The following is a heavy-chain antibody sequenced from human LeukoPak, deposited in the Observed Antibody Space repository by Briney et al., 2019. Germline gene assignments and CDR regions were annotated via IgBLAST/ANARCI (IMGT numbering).Heavy chain of an antibody. Sequence: PSETLSLTCTVSSGSIRSYYWSWIRQPPGKGLEWIGYIYYSGSTNYNPSLKSRVTMSVDTSKNQFSLKLSSVTAADTAVYYCARAVTGTYGLFQHWGQGTLVTVSS. CDR1: SGSIRSYY. CDR2: IYYSGST. J-gene: IGHJ1*01. V-gene: IGHV4-59*01. D-gene: IGHD1-26*01. CDR3: ARAVTGTYGLFQH.